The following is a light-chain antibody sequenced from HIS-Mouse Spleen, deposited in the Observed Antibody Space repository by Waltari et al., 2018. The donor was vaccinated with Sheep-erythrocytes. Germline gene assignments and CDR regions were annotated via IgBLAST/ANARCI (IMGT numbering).Light chain of an antibody. CDR2: GAS. V-gene: IGKV3-15*01. J-gene: IGKJ1*01. Sequence: EIVMTQSPATLSVSPGGRAALPCRASQSVSSNLAWYQQKPGQAPRLLIYGASTRATGIPARFSGSGSGTEFTLTISSMQSEDFAVYYCQQYNNWWTFGQGTKVEIK. CDR3: QQYNNWWT. CDR1: QSVSSN.